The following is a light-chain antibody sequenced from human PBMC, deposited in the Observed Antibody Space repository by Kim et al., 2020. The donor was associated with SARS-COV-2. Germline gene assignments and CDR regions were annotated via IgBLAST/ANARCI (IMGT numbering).Light chain of an antibody. CDR3: QQYTNWPIT. Sequence: EIVMTQSPATLSVSPGERATLSCRASQTVSSNLAWYQQKPGQAPRLLIYGASTTATGIPARFSGSGSGTEFTLTISSLQSEDFAVYYCQQYTNWPITFGQGTRLEIK. V-gene: IGKV3-15*01. J-gene: IGKJ5*01. CDR1: QTVSSN. CDR2: GAS.